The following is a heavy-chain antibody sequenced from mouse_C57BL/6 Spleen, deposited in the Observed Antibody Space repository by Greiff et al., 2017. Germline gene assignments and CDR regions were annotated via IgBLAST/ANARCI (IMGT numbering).Heavy chain of an antibody. J-gene: IGHJ2*01. CDR3: ARYYGSRKDYFDY. D-gene: IGHD1-1*01. CDR2: IHPNSGST. Sequence: QVQLKQSGAELVKPGASVKLSCKASGYTFTSYWMHWVKQRPGQGLEWIGMIHPNSGSTNYNEKFKSKATLTVDKSSSTAYMQLSSLTSEDSAVYYCARYYGSRKDYFDYWGQGTTLTVSS. V-gene: IGHV1-64*01. CDR1: GYTFTSYW.